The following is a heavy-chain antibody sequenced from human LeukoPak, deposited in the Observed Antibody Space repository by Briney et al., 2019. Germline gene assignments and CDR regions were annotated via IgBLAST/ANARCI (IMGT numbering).Heavy chain of an antibody. CDR2: ISGSGGST. CDR1: GFTFSSYA. D-gene: IGHD3-22*01. J-gene: IGHJ4*02. V-gene: IGHV3-23*01. CDR3: AKDVSGYVNSGVYY. Sequence: GGSLRLSCAASGFTFSSYAMSWVRQAPGKGLEWVSAISGSGGSTYYADSVKGRFTISRDNSKNTLYPQMNSLRAEDTAVYYCAKDVSGYVNSGVYYWGQGTLVTVSS.